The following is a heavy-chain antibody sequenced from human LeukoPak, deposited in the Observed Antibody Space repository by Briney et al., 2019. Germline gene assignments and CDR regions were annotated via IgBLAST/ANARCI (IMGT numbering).Heavy chain of an antibody. V-gene: IGHV3-7*05. Sequence: PGGSLRLSCEASGFAFSFSAMTWVRQAPGKGLEWVANIKQDGSEKYYVDSVKGRFTISRDNAKNSLYLQMNSLRAEDTAVYYCARSYSSAFDYWGQGTLVTVSS. D-gene: IGHD6-19*01. CDR1: GFAFSFSA. J-gene: IGHJ4*02. CDR3: ARSYSSAFDY. CDR2: IKQDGSEK.